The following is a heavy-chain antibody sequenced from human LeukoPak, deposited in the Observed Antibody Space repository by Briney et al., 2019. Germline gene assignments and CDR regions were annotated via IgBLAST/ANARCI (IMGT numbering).Heavy chain of an antibody. J-gene: IGHJ4*02. D-gene: IGHD3-22*01. CDR2: ISGSGGST. Sequence: GGSLRLSCAASGFTFSSYTMSWVRQAPGKGLEWVSAISGSGGSTYYADSVKGRFTISRDNSKNTLYLQMNSLRAEDTAVYYCARAPPQDYDSSGHYGYYSDYWGQGTLVTVSS. CDR1: GFTFSSYT. V-gene: IGHV3-23*01. CDR3: ARAPPQDYDSSGHYGYYSDY.